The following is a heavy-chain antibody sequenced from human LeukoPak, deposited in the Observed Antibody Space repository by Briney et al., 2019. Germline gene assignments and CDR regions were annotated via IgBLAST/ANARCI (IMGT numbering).Heavy chain of an antibody. CDR3: AKDTPDSSGYYYGMDV. J-gene: IGHJ6*02. Sequence: GGSLRLSCAASGVTFSTYAMSWVRQAPGKGLEWVSALTGSGGSTYYADSVKGRFTISRDNSKNTLYLQMNSLRAEDTAVYYCAKDTPDSSGYYYGMDVWGQGTTVTVSS. CDR1: GVTFSTYA. V-gene: IGHV3-23*01. CDR2: LTGSGGST. D-gene: IGHD3-22*01.